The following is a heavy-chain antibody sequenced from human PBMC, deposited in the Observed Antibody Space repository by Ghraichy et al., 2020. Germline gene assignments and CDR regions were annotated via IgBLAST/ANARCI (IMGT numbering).Heavy chain of an antibody. V-gene: IGHV4-59*08. CDR2: VYYNGNT. D-gene: IGHD5-18*01. CDR3: ARRGRGYSLYFYGLDI. J-gene: IGHJ6*02. CDR1: GGSISSYY. Sequence: LNISCTVSGGSISSYYWSWIRHPPGKGLEWIGYVYYNGNTDYSPSLKSRATISVDTSKNQFTLRLTSVTAADTAVYYCARRGRGYSLYFYGLDIWGQGTTVTVSS.